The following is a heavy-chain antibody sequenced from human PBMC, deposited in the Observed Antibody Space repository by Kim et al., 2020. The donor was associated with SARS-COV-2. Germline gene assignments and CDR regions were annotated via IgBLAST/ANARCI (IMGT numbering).Heavy chain of an antibody. CDR2: IKGGPCGETT. J-gene: IGHJ4*02. D-gene: IGHD6-13*01. V-gene: IGHV3-15*01. CDR1: RFPFPNAW. Sequence: GGSLRLSCAASRFPFPNAWLTWVRQSPGKGLEWVGRIKGGPCGETTEYNAAVRGRSTISKDHSKSTMYLKMDSLKAEDTAVYYCTTDEDVFIEEDGRGSSRDCWSQATLVTASS. CDR3: TTDEDVFIEEDGRGSSRDC.